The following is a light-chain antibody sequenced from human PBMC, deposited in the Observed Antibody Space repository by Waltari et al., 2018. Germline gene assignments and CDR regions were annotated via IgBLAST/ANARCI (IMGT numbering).Light chain of an antibody. CDR2: DVS. CDR1: GRDIGTHEY. CDR3: CSYTSSTSVT. J-gene: IGLJ2*01. V-gene: IGLV2-14*03. Sequence: SALTQPASVSGSPGQSITISCTGVGRDIGTHEYASWYQQHPGKAPKLIIYDVSHRPSGVSNRFSGSKSGSSASLTISGLQAEDEADYYCCSYTSSTSVTFGGGTKVTVL.